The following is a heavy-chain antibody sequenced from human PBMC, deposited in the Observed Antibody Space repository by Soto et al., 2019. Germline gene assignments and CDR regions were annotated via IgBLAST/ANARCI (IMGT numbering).Heavy chain of an antibody. CDR2: INHSGST. Sequence: SLTCAVYGGSFSGYYWSWIRQPPGKGLEWIGEINHSGSTNYNPSLKSRVTISVDTSKNQFSLKLSSVTAADTAVYYCARGKYRATDYWGKGTLVTVSS. CDR1: GGSFSGYY. CDR3: ARGKYRATDY. V-gene: IGHV4-34*01. J-gene: IGHJ4*02. D-gene: IGHD3-10*01.